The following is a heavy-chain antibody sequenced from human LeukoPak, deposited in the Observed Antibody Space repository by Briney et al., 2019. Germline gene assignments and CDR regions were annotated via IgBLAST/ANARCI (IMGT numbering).Heavy chain of an antibody. CDR3: ARDLEGYTYTNDAFDI. V-gene: IGHV3-7*05. CDR1: GFTSSSFW. D-gene: IGHD5-18*01. J-gene: IGHJ3*02. CDR2: IKPVGKEK. Sequence: GRSLRPSCAPSGFTSSSFWTSWVRQAPGKGLGWVANIKPVGKEKYYMDSVKGRFTISRDNAKYSLYLQMNSLRAEDTAVYYCARDLEGYTYTNDAFDIWGQGTMVSVSS.